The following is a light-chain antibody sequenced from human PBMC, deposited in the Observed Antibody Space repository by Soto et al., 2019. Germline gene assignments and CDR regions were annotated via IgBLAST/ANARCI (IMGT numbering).Light chain of an antibody. CDR1: QSVSSSY. J-gene: IGKJ4*01. CDR3: QQRSNWLT. V-gene: IGKV3D-20*02. Sequence: EIVLTQSPGTLSLSPGERATLSCRASQSVSSSYLAWYQQKPGQAPRLLIYGASSRATGIPGRFSGSGSGSDFTLTISRLEPEDFAVYYCQQRSNWLTFGGGTKVDIK. CDR2: GAS.